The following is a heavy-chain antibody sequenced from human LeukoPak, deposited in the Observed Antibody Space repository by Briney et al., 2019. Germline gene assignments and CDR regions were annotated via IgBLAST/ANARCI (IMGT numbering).Heavy chain of an antibody. D-gene: IGHD4-23*01. Sequence: GTSVKVSCKASGFTFTSSAVQWVRQARGQRLEWIGWIVVGSGTTNYAQSLQGRLTITRDMSTNTAYMELSSLRSEDTAVYYCAAERYGGISDCCNFEIWGQGTMVTVSS. V-gene: IGHV1-58*01. CDR2: IVVGSGTT. J-gene: IGHJ3*02. CDR1: GFTFTSSA. CDR3: AAERYGGISDCCNFEI.